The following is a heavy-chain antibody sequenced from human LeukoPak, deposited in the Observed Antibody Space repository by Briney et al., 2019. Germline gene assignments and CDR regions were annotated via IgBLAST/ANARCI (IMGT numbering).Heavy chain of an antibody. CDR1: GFTFSDYY. CDR3: ARGVYGPLFDP. CDR2: LSSSSTYT. Sequence: PGGSLRLSCAASGFTFSDYYMRWIRQAPGKGLEWVSYLSSSSTYTNYADSVKGRFTISRDNGKNTLYLQMNSLRAEDTAVYYCARGVYGPLFDPWGQGTLVTVSS. V-gene: IGHV3-11*06. J-gene: IGHJ5*02. D-gene: IGHD2-8*01.